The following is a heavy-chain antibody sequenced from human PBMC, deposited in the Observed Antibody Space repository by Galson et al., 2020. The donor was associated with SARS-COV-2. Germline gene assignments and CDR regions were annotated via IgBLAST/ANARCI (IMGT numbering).Heavy chain of an antibody. CDR2: IYTRGST. J-gene: IGHJ4*02. D-gene: IGHD3-22*01. Sequence: SQTLSLTCTVSGGSISSGSYYWSWIRQPAGKGLEWIGRIYTRGSTNYNPSLKSRVTISVDTSKNQFSLKLSSVTAADTAVYYCARARTYYYDSSGLAPFDYWGQGTLVTVSS. V-gene: IGHV4-61*02. CDR3: ARARTYYYDSSGLAPFDY. CDR1: GGSISSGSYY.